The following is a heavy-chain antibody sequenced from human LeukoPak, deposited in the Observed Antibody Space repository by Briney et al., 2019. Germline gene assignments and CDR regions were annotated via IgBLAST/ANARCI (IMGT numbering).Heavy chain of an antibody. CDR1: GASVINQY. V-gene: IGHV4-59*02. CDR2: IYYSGST. J-gene: IGHJ4*02. D-gene: IGHD2-15*01. Sequence: PSETLSLKCTVSGASVINQYWSWIRQSPGKRLEWIGYIYYSGSTNYNPSLKSRVTISVDTSKNQFSLKLSSVTAADTAVYYCARTPRIGSSFDYWGQGTLVTVSS. CDR3: ARTPRIGSSFDY.